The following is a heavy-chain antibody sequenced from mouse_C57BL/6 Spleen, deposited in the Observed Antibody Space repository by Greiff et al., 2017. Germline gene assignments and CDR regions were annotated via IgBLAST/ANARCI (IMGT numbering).Heavy chain of an antibody. CDR1: GFNIKDDY. D-gene: IGHD1-1*01. CDR2: IDPENGDT. Sequence: VQLQQSGAELVRPGASVKLSCTASGFNIKDDYMHWVKQWPEQGLEWIGWIDPENGDTEYASKFQGKATITADTSSNTAYLQLSSLTSEDTAVYYCTSLITTVVADFDYWGQGTTLTVSS. V-gene: IGHV14-4*01. J-gene: IGHJ2*01. CDR3: TSLITTVVADFDY.